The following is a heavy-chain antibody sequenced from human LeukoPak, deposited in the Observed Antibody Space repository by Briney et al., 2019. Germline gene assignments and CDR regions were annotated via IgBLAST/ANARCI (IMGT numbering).Heavy chain of an antibody. J-gene: IGHJ6*02. CDR2: ISSSSSTI. D-gene: IGHD3-10*01. CDR1: GFTFSSYS. Sequence: QSGGSLRLSCAASGFTFSSYSMNWVRQAPGKGLEWVSYISSSSSTIYYADSVKGRFTISRDNSKNTLYLQMNSLRAEDTAVYYCAKDCGVRGVIARYYYYGMDVWGQGTTVTVSS. V-gene: IGHV3-48*01. CDR3: AKDCGVRGVIARYYYYGMDV.